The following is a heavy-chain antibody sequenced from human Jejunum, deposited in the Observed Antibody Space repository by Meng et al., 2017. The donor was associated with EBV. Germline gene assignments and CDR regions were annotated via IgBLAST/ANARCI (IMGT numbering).Heavy chain of an antibody. CDR2: THYSETS. V-gene: IGHV4-59*02. CDR3: TRGSTGAFNA. CDR1: GDSVRSYY. D-gene: IGHD2/OR15-2a*01. Sequence: QLRLQESGPGLVKPWDTLSLTCTVTGDSVRSYYWSWIRQSPEKGLEWIGYTHYSETSIYSPSLMSRATISVDTSNSQFSLKLNSVTAADTAIYYCTRGSTGAFNARGQGILVTVSS. J-gene: IGHJ4*02.